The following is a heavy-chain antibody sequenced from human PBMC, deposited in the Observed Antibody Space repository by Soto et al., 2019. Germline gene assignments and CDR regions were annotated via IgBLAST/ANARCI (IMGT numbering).Heavy chain of an antibody. Sequence: GGSLRLSCAASGFTFSNAWMNWVRQAPGKGLEWVGRIKSKTDGGTTDYAAPVKGRFTISRDDSKNTLYLQMNSLKTEDTAVYYCTTELYCCSTSCYNSPGWHYWGQGTLVNVSS. J-gene: IGHJ4*02. D-gene: IGHD2-2*02. V-gene: IGHV3-15*07. CDR3: TTELYCCSTSCYNSPGWHY. CDR1: GFTFSNAW. CDR2: IKSKTDGGTT.